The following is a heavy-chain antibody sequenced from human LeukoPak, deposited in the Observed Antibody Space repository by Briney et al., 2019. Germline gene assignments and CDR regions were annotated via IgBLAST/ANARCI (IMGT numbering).Heavy chain of an antibody. J-gene: IGHJ4*02. V-gene: IGHV4-59*01. D-gene: IGHD3-10*01. Sequence: PSETLSLTCNVSGGSISNYYWSWIRQPPGKGLEWIGYVYYSGSTTYNRSLKSRVTISVDTSKKEFSLKLSSVTAADTALYYCARARFNYGSGIIFDYWGQGTLVAVSS. CDR3: ARARFNYGSGIIFDY. CDR2: VYYSGST. CDR1: GGSISNYY.